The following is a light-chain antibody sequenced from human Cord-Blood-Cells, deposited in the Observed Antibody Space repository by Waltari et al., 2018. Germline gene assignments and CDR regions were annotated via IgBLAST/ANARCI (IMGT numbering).Light chain of an antibody. Sequence: QSALTQPASVSGSPGQSITISCTGTSSDGGGYNYVSWYQQHPGKAPKLMIYEVSKRPSGVSNRCSGSKSGNTASLTISGRQAEDESDYYCSSYTSSSTWVFGGGTKLTVL. CDR2: EVS. CDR1: SSDGGGYNY. CDR3: SSYTSSSTWV. J-gene: IGLJ3*02. V-gene: IGLV2-14*01.